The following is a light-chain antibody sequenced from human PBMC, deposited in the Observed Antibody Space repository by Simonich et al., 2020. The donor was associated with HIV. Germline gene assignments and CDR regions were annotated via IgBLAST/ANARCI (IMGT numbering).Light chain of an antibody. J-gene: IGKJ2*01. V-gene: IGKV1-13*02. CDR3: QQYDSFSYT. Sequence: AIQLTQSPSSLSASVGDRVTITCRASQGISSALAWYQQKPVKAPKLLIYDASSLESGVPSRFSGSGSGTEFTLTISSLQPDDFATYYCQQYDSFSYTFGQGTKLEIK. CDR1: QGISSA. CDR2: DAS.